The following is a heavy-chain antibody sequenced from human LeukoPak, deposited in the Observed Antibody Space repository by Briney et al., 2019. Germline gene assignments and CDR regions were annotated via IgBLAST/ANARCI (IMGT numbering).Heavy chain of an antibody. CDR2: ISYDGSNK. Sequence: PGGSLRLSCAASGFTFSSYGMHWVRQAPGKGLEWVAVISYDGSNKYYADSVKGRFTISRDNSKNTLYLQMNSLRAEDTAVYYCAKDRLVDTAPYAFDIWGQGTMVTVSS. D-gene: IGHD5-18*01. CDR3: AKDRLVDTAPYAFDI. J-gene: IGHJ3*02. V-gene: IGHV3-30*18. CDR1: GFTFSSYG.